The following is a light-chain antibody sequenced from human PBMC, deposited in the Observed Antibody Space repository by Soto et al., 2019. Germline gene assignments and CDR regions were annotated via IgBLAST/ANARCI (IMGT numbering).Light chain of an antibody. CDR1: SSDVGGYNY. CDR3: SSDPRSSTLLYV. CDR2: DVS. J-gene: IGLJ1*01. Sequence: QSALTQPASVSGSPGQSITISCTGTSSDVGGYNYVSWYQQHPGKAPKLMIYDVSNRPSGVSNRFSGSKSGNTASLTISGLQAEDEADYYCSSDPRSSTLLYVCGTGTKLTVL. V-gene: IGLV2-14*01.